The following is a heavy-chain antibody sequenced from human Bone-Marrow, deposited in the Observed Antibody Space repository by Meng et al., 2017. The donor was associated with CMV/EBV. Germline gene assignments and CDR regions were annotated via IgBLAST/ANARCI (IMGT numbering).Heavy chain of an antibody. V-gene: IGHV3-30*04. J-gene: IGHJ4*02. CDR3: ARDPSIAAAGGYFEY. CDR1: GFTFSSYA. D-gene: IGHD6-13*01. Sequence: GESLKISCAASGFTFSSYAMHWVRQAPGKGLEWVAVISYDGSNKYYADSVKGRFTISRDNSKNTLYLQMNSLRAEDTAVYYCARDPSIAAAGGYFEYWGQGTLVTVAS. CDR2: ISYDGSNK.